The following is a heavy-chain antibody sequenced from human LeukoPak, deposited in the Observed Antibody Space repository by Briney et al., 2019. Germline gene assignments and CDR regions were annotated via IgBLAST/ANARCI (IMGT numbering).Heavy chain of an antibody. CDR1: GLTFSSYS. Sequence: GGSLRLSCAASGLTFSSYSMNWVRQAPGKGLEWVSYISSSSTIYYADSVKGRFTISRDTAKNSLYLQMNSLRAEDTAVYYCARDAPGYCSRTSCYMGGHSDYWGQGTLVTVSS. J-gene: IGHJ4*02. V-gene: IGHV3-48*01. CDR3: ARDAPGYCSRTSCYMGGHSDY. D-gene: IGHD2-2*02. CDR2: ISSSSTI.